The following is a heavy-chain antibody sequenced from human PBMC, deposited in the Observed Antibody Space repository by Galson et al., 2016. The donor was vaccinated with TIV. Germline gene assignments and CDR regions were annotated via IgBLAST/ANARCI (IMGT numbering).Heavy chain of an antibody. D-gene: IGHD1-1*01. CDR2: IKQDGDYI. V-gene: IGHV3-7*01. CDR3: ARGNDPGATYSLDY. CDR1: GFTFSRHW. Sequence: SLRPSCAASGFTFSRHWMSWVRQAPGKGLEWVANIKQDGDYIYYVDSVKGRFTISRDNAKNSLYLQMNSLRAEDTAVYYCARGNDPGATYSLDYWGQGTLVTVSS. J-gene: IGHJ4*02.